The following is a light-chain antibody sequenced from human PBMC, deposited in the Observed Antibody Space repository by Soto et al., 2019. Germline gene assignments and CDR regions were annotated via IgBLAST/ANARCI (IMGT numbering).Light chain of an antibody. CDR2: KAS. Sequence: DIQMTQSPSTLSASIGDRVTITCRASQSINNWLAWYQQKPGKAPKLLIYKASNLEIGVPSRFSGSGSGTEFTLTISSLQPDDLASYYCQHYDHYPITFAQGTRLEIK. CDR3: QHYDHYPIT. V-gene: IGKV1-5*03. CDR1: QSINNW. J-gene: IGKJ5*01.